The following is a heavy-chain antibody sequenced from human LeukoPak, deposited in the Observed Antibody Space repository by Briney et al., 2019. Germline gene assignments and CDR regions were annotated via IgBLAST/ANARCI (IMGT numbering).Heavy chain of an antibody. CDR2: ISGSGETT. CDR1: GFTFSNYG. D-gene: IGHD7-27*01. J-gene: IGHJ1*01. V-gene: IGHV3-23*01. Sequence: PGGSLRLSCAASGFTFSNYGISWVRQAPGKGLEWLSAISGSGETTYYADSVRGRFTISRNNSKNTLSLQMNSLRAEDTAVYYCAKDLSPSTGDYYGYFQHWGQGTLVTVSS. CDR3: AKDLSPSTGDYYGYFQH.